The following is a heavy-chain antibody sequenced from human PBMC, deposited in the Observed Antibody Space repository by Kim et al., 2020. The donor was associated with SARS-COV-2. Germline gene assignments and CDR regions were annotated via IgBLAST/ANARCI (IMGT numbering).Heavy chain of an antibody. D-gene: IGHD3-3*01. CDR3: ARGGRYDFWSGYLFDY. CDR2: INHSGST. J-gene: IGHJ4*02. V-gene: IGHV4-34*01. CDR1: GGSFSGYY. Sequence: SETLSLTCAVYGGSFSGYYWSWIRQPPGKGLEWIGEINHSGSTNYNPSLKSRVTISVDTSKNQFSLKLSSVTAADTAVYYCARGGRYDFWSGYLFDYWGQGTLVTVSS.